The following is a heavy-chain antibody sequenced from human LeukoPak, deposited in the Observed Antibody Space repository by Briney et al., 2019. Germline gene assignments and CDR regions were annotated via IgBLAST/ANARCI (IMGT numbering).Heavy chain of an antibody. CDR2: IDTNTGNP. CDR1: GYTFTSYA. D-gene: IGHD5-12*01. Sequence: ASVKVSCKASGYTFTSYAMNWVRQAPGQGLEWMGWIDTNTGNPTYAQGFTGRFVFSLDTSVSTAYLQISSLKAEDTAVYYCARPRAATNPYYYYYYMDVWGKGTTVTVSS. J-gene: IGHJ6*03. CDR3: ARPRAATNPYYYYYYMDV. V-gene: IGHV7-4-1*02.